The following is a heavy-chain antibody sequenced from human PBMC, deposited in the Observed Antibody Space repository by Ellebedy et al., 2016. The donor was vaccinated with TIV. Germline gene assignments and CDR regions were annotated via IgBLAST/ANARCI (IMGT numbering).Heavy chain of an antibody. CDR2: MNPDSGNT. Sequence: ASVKVSCXTSGYRFTSYDINWVRQAPGQGLEWMGWMNPDSGNTGYAQKFQGRVTMTRDTSISTAYMELSSLRADDTAIYYCARQSYMDVWGKGTTVSVAS. CDR3: ARQSYMDV. J-gene: IGHJ6*03. CDR1: GYRFTSYD. V-gene: IGHV1-8*01.